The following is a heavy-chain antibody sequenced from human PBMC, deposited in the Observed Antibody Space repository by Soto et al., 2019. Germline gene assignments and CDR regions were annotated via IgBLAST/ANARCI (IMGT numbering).Heavy chain of an antibody. D-gene: IGHD1-7*01. CDR3: ARRYGTTFDY. V-gene: IGHV4-59*01. Sequence: SXTLSLNCTVSGGSISSYYWNWIRQPPGKGLEWIGYIYYSGSTNYNPSLKSRVTISVDTSKNQFSLKLSSVTAADTAVYYCARRYGTTFDYWGQGTLVTVSS. J-gene: IGHJ4*02. CDR1: GGSISSYY. CDR2: IYYSGST.